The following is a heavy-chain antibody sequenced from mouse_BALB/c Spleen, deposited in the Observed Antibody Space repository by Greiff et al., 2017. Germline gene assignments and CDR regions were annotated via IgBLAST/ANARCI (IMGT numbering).Heavy chain of an antibody. Sequence: EVKLMESGGGLVKPGGSLKLSCAASGFTFSSYTMSWVRQTPEKRLEWVATISSGGSYTYYPDSVKGRFTISRDNAKNTLYLQMSSLKSEDTAMYYCTRDLGGNSDYWGQGTTLTVSS. CDR2: ISSGGSYT. CDR3: TRDLGGNSDY. J-gene: IGHJ2*01. CDR1: GFTFSSYT. D-gene: IGHD1-1*01. V-gene: IGHV5-6-4*01.